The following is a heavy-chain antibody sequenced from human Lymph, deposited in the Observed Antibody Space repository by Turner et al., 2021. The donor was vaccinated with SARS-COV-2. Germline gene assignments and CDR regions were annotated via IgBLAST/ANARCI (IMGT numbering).Heavy chain of an antibody. CDR2: ISGDGGST. CDR1: GFTFDDYA. V-gene: IGHV3-43*02. CDR3: AKDPGYCSGGSCYSRTYFDY. Sequence: EVQLVESGGGVVQPGGSLRLSCAASGFTFDDYAMHWVRQAPGKGLGWVSLISGDGGSTYSADSGKGRFTISRDNSKNSLYLQMNSLRTEDAALYYCAKDPGYCSGGSCYSRTYFDYWGQGTLVTVSS. J-gene: IGHJ4*02. D-gene: IGHD2-15*01.